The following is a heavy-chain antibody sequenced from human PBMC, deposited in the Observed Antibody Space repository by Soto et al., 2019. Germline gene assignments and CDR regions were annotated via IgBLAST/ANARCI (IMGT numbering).Heavy chain of an antibody. CDR2: INTDGGSS. Sequence: EVQLVESGGDLVQPGGSLRLSCAASGFTFSGHWMHWVRQVPGKGLEWVSRINTDGGSSAYADSVKGRFTISRDNAKNTIYLEMNGLRAEDTAVYYCAREAGYCSRTSCYRGAFDTWGQGTTVTVSS. CDR1: GFTFSGHW. J-gene: IGHJ3*02. V-gene: IGHV3-74*03. D-gene: IGHD2-2*01. CDR3: AREAGYCSRTSCYRGAFDT.